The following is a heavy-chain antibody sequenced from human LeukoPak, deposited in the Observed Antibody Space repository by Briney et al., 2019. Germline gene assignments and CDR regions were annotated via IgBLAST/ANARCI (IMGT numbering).Heavy chain of an antibody. Sequence: PSETLSLTCAVYGGSFSGYYWSWIRQPPGKGLEWIGEINHSGSTNYNPSLKSRVTISVDTSKNQFSLKLSSVTAADTAVYYCAADYGGNLGYFDYWGQGTLVTVSS. CDR1: GGSFSGYY. CDR2: INHSGST. J-gene: IGHJ4*02. D-gene: IGHD4-23*01. V-gene: IGHV4-34*01. CDR3: AADYGGNLGYFDY.